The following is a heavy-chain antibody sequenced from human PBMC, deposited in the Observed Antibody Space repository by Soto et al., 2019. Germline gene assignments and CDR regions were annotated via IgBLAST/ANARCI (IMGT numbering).Heavy chain of an antibody. J-gene: IGHJ5*02. Sequence: QVQLQESGPGLVKPSQTLSLTCTVSGGSISTGGYYWNWIRQHPGKGLEWIGYSYYSGSTYYIPSLKSRVTISVNTSTNQFSLKLSSVTAADTAVYYCARSVFPWGQGTLVTVSS. V-gene: IGHV4-31*03. CDR3: ARSVFP. CDR2: SYYSGST. CDR1: GGSISTGGYY.